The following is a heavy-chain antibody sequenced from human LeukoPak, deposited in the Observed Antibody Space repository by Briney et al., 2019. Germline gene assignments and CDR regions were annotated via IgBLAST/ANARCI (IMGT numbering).Heavy chain of an antibody. D-gene: IGHD4-11*01. V-gene: IGHV3-7*01. CDR1: GFTFSSYW. Sequence: GGSLRLSCAASGFTFSSYWMSWVRQDPGKGLEWVANIKQDGSEKYYVDSVKGRFTISRDNAKNSLYLQMNSLRAEDMAVYYCARDTWRTTVTSYQGYMDVWGKGTTVTVSS. CDR3: ARDTWRTTVTSYQGYMDV. CDR2: IKQDGSEK. J-gene: IGHJ6*03.